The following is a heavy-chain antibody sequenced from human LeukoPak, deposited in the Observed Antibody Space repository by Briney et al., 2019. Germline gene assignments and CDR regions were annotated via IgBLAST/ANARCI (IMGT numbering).Heavy chain of an antibody. J-gene: IGHJ4*02. V-gene: IGHV1-69*05. Sequence: VASVKVSCKASGGTFSSYAISWVRQAPGQGLEWMGGIIPIFGTANYAQKFQGRVTITTDESTSTAYMELSSLRSEDTAVYYCAIPPPHYYYDSSGYFDYWGQGTLVTVSS. D-gene: IGHD3-22*01. CDR2: IIPIFGTA. CDR3: AIPPPHYYYDSSGYFDY. CDR1: GGTFSSYA.